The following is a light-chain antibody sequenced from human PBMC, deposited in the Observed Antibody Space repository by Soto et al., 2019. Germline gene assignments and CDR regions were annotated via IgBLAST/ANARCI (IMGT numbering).Light chain of an antibody. CDR2: GAS. CDR3: QQYNNWPPLT. V-gene: IGKV3-15*01. Sequence: EIVMTQSPATMSVSPGERATLSCRASQSVSSNLAWYQQKPGQAPRLLIYGASTRDSGIPTRFSGSGSGTEFTLTISSLQSDDLAVYYCQQYNNWPPLTFGGGTKVEIK. J-gene: IGKJ4*01. CDR1: QSVSSN.